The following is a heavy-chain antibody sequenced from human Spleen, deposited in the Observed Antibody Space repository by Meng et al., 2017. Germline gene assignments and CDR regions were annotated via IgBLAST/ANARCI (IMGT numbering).Heavy chain of an antibody. CDR2: ISGSGGST. V-gene: IGHV3-23*01. Sequence: GESLKISCAASGFTFSSYAMSWVRQAPGKGLYWVSAISGSGGSTYYADSVKGQFTISRDNSKNTLYLQMNSLRAEDTAVYYCAKDHQWFGEWGQGTLVTVSS. D-gene: IGHD3-10*01. J-gene: IGHJ4*02. CDR1: GFTFSSYA. CDR3: AKDHQWFGE.